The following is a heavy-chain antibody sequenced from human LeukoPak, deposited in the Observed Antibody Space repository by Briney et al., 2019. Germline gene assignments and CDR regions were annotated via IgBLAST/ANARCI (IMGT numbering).Heavy chain of an antibody. D-gene: IGHD2/OR15-2a*01. CDR1: GYSISSGYY. J-gene: IGHJ4*02. Sequence: SETLSLTCAVSGYSISSGYYWGWIRQPPGKGLEWIGSVYHSGSTYYIPSLKCRVTISVDTSKNQFSLKVTSVTAADTAVYYCARGISTTGHDYWGQGTLVTVSS. CDR3: ARGISTTGHDY. CDR2: VYHSGST. V-gene: IGHV4-38-2*01.